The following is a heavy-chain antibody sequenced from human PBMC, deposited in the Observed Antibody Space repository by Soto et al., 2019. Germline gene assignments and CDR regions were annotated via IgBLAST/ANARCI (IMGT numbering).Heavy chain of an antibody. CDR3: ALVRRDSSGLHLGMEV. Sequence: ASVKVSCKASGYTFTSYYMHWVRQAPGQGLEWMGIINPSGGSTSYAQKFQGRVTMTRDTSTSTVYMELSSLRSEDTAVYYCALVRRDSSGLHLGMEVWGQGTTGTVSS. V-gene: IGHV1-46*03. CDR2: INPSGGST. D-gene: IGHD3-22*01. J-gene: IGHJ6*02. CDR1: GYTFTSYY.